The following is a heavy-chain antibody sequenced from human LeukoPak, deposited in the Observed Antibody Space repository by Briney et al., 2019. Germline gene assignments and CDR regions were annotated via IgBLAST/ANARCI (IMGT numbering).Heavy chain of an antibody. CDR2: ISSSSSYI. V-gene: IGHV3-21*01. D-gene: IGHD6-13*01. Sequence: GGSLRLSCVASGFTVSTNYMSWVRQAPGKGLEWVSSISSSSSYIYYADSVKGRFTISRDNAKNSLYLQMNSLRAEDTAVYYCARDMAMGSSWIEGGDAFDIWGQGTMVTVSS. J-gene: IGHJ3*02. CDR1: GFTVSTNY. CDR3: ARDMAMGSSWIEGGDAFDI.